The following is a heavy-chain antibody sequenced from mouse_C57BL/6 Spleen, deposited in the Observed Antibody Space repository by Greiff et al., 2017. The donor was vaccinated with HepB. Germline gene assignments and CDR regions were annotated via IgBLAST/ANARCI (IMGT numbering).Heavy chain of an antibody. D-gene: IGHD1-1*01. CDR3: AKHPLITTVVAHWYFDV. V-gene: IGHV2-3*01. J-gene: IGHJ1*03. Sequence: VKLMESGPGLVAPSQSLSITCPVSGFSLPSYGVSWVRQPPGKGLEWLGVIWGDGRTNYHSALISRLSISKDNSKSQVFLKLNSLQTDDTATYYCAKHPLITTVVAHWYFDVWGTGTTVTVSS. CDR1: GFSLPSYG. CDR2: IWGDGRT.